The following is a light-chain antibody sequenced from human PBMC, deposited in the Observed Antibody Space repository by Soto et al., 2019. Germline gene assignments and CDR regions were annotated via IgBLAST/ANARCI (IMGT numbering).Light chain of an antibody. CDR1: NSDIGYYKY. V-gene: IGLV2-8*01. CDR2: EVI. Sequence: QSVLTQPPSASGSPGQSVTISCTGTNSDIGYYKYVSWYQQHPGKAPKLIIYEVIKRPSGVPDRFSGSKSGNTASLTVSGLQDEDEADYYCSSYAGSNNLGVLGTGTKVTVL. J-gene: IGLJ1*01. CDR3: SSYAGSNNLGV.